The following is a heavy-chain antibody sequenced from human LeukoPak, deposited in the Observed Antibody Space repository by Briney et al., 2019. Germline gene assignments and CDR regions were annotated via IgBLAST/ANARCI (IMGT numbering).Heavy chain of an antibody. CDR1: GYSFTSYW. J-gene: IGHJ5*02. Sequence: GESLKISCKGSGYSFTSYWIGWVRQMPGKGLEWMGIIYPGDSDTRYSPSFQGQVTISADKSISTAYLQWSSLKASDTAMYYCSRRVGGWATLQGQNWFAPWGQGTLVTVSS. CDR3: SRRVGGWATLQGQNWFAP. CDR2: IYPGDSDT. V-gene: IGHV5-51*01. D-gene: IGHD2-15*01.